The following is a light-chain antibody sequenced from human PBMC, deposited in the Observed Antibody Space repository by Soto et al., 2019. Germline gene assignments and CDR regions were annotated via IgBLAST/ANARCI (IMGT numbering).Light chain of an antibody. CDR2: GVN. CDR3: ASYTSTTTLVV. CDR1: SSDIGRYNY. V-gene: IGLV2-14*01. J-gene: IGLJ2*01. Sequence: QSALTQPASVSGSPGQSITISCTGTSSDIGRYNYVSWYQQHPGKAPRLVISGVNKRPSGISNRFSGSKSGNTASLTISGLQADDEDIYYCASYTSTTTLVVFGGGTQLTVL.